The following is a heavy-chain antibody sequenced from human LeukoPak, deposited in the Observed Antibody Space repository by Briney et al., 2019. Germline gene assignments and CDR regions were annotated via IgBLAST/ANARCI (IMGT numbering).Heavy chain of an antibody. CDR1: GYTFTSYY. Sequence: GASVKVSCKASGYTFTSYYMHWVRQAPGQGLEWMGIINPSGGSTSYAQKLQGRVTMTRDTSTSTVYMELSSLRSEDTAVYYCARGMITFGGVIVPLGYWGQGTLVTVSS. V-gene: IGHV1-46*01. J-gene: IGHJ4*02. CDR2: INPSGGST. D-gene: IGHD3-16*02. CDR3: ARGMITFGGVIVPLGY.